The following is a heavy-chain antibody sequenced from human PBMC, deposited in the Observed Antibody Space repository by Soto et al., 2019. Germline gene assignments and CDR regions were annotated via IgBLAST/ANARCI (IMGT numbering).Heavy chain of an antibody. Sequence: SETLSLTCTVSGGSIGSSSYYWGWIRQPPGKGLEWIGSIYYSGSTYYNPSLKSRVTISVDTSKNQFSLKLSSVTAADTAVYYCARHVWSSYWFDPWGQGTLVTVSS. V-gene: IGHV4-39*01. CDR2: IYYSGST. J-gene: IGHJ5*02. CDR3: ARHVWSSYWFDP. CDR1: GGSIGSSSYY. D-gene: IGHD2-8*01.